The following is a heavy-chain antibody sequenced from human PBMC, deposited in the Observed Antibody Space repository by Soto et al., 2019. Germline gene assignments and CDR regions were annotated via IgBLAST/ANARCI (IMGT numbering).Heavy chain of an antibody. CDR1: GFTFSSYA. CDR3: VKDSMSDSSGSKRQNYYYYYGMDV. D-gene: IGHD3-22*01. V-gene: IGHV3-64D*06. Sequence: GGSLRLSCSASGFTFSSYAMHWVRQAPGKGLEYVSAISSNGGSTYYADSVKGRFTISRDNSKNTLYLQMSSLRAEDTAVYYCVKDSMSDSSGSKRQNYYYYYGMDVWGQGTTVTVS. CDR2: ISSNGGST. J-gene: IGHJ6*02.